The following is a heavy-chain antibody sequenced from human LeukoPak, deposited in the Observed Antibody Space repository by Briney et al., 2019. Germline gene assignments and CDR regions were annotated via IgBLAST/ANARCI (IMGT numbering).Heavy chain of an antibody. D-gene: IGHD3-10*01. CDR3: ARDYYGSGMFDY. CDR1: GFTFSDYY. V-gene: IGHV3-66*01. Sequence: PGGSLRLSCAASGFTFSDYYMSWVRQAPGKGLEWVSVIYSGGSTYYADSVKGRFTISRDNSKNTLYLQMNSLRAEDTAVYYCARDYYGSGMFDYWGQGTLVTVSS. CDR2: IYSGGST. J-gene: IGHJ4*02.